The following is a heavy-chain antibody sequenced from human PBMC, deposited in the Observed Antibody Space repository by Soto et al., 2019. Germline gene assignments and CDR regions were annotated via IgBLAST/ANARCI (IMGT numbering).Heavy chain of an antibody. CDR3: AKEITTGVITFAFDI. D-gene: IGHD3-22*01. CDR1: GFTFSSYG. Sequence: QVQLVESGGGVVQPGRSLRLSCAASGFTFSSYGMHWVRQAPGKGLEWVAVISYDGSNKYYADSVKGRFTISRDNSKNTLYLQMNSLRAEDTAVYYCAKEITTGVITFAFDIWGQGTMVTVSS. J-gene: IGHJ3*02. V-gene: IGHV3-30*18. CDR2: ISYDGSNK.